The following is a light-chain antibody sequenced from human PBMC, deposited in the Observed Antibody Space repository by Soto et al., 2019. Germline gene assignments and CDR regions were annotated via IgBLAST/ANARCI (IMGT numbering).Light chain of an antibody. Sequence: DIQMTQSPSTLSASIGDRVTITCRASQSISSWLAWYQQKPGKAPKLLIYKASNLESGVPSRFSGSGSGTEFTPTISSLQPDDFATYYCQQYNSYLYSFGQGTKLEIK. CDR1: QSISSW. CDR2: KAS. V-gene: IGKV1-5*03. J-gene: IGKJ2*03. CDR3: QQYNSYLYS.